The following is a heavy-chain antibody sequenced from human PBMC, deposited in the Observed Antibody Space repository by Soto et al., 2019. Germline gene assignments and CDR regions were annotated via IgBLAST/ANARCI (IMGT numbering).Heavy chain of an antibody. CDR1: GFTFSNYA. V-gene: IGHV3-23*01. Sequence: GGSLRLSCAASGFTFSNYAMTWVRQAPGKGLEWVSALSGSGVSTYYADSVMGRFTISRDNSKNTVYLQMNSLRAEDTAVYYCAKIESRFFYDSTGYYPFDYWGQGTLVTVSS. CDR2: LSGSGVST. CDR3: AKIESRFFYDSTGYYPFDY. D-gene: IGHD3-22*01. J-gene: IGHJ4*02.